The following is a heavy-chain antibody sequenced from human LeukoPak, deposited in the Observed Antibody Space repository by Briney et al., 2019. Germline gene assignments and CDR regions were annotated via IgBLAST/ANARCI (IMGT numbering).Heavy chain of an antibody. J-gene: IGHJ3*02. Sequence: GGSLRLSCAASGFTFSSYAMSWVRRVSGKGLEWVSVLSGNSGSTYYADSVKGRFTISRDNSKNTLYLQMNSLRAEDTAVYYCAKDRILWSGVVDIWGQGTVVTVSS. V-gene: IGHV3-23*01. CDR2: LSGNSGST. D-gene: IGHD2-21*01. CDR3: AKDRILWSGVVDI. CDR1: GFTFSSYA.